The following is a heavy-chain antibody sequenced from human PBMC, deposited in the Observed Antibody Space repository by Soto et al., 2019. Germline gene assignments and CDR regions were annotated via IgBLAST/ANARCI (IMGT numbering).Heavy chain of an antibody. CDR3: ARSGSGSYLGWFDP. J-gene: IGHJ5*02. V-gene: IGHV3-11*05. CDR2: ISSSSSYT. D-gene: IGHD1-26*01. CDR1: GFTFSDYY. Sequence: QVQLVESGGGLVKPGGSLRFSCAASGFTFSDYYMSWIRQAPGKGLEWVSYISSSSSYTNYADSVKGRFTISRDNAKNSLYLQMNSLRAEDTAVYYCARSGSGSYLGWFDPWGQGTLVTVSS.